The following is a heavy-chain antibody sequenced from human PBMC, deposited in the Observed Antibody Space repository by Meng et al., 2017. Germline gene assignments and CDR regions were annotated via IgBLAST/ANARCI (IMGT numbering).Heavy chain of an antibody. J-gene: IGHJ2*01. CDR1: GFTFSSDG. CDR3: ARGLSTTYWYFDL. CDR2: IWYDGSNK. D-gene: IGHD2/OR15-2a*01. Sequence: QGQVGECWGGVVQPGRSLRRCRAASGFTFSSDGMHWVRQAPGKGLEWVAVIWYDGSNKYYADSVKGRFTISRDNSKNTLYLQMNSLRAEDTAVYYCARGLSTTYWYFDLWGRGTLVTVSS. V-gene: IGHV3-33*01.